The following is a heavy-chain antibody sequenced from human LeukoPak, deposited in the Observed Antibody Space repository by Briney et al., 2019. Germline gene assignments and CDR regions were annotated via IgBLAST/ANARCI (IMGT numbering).Heavy chain of an antibody. J-gene: IGHJ6*02. D-gene: IGHD1-14*01. CDR1: GYSFTSYG. CDR2: VSAHSGNT. Sequence: ASVKVSCKASGYSFTSYGITWVRQAPGQGLEWMGWVSAHSGNTNYAQKLQGRVAMTTDTSTSTAYMELRSLRTDDTAVYYCARDAGLNYAIDVWGQGTTVTVSS. CDR3: ARDAGLNYAIDV. V-gene: IGHV1-18*01.